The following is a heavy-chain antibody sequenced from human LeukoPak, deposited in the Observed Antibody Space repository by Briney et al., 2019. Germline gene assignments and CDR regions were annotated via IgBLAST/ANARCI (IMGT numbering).Heavy chain of an antibody. Sequence: GGSLRLSCAASGFAFSTSWMAWIRQAPGKGLEWVANIKEDGSRKNYIDSVKGRFTISRDNAKNSLYLQMNSLRAEDTAVHFCWRDAAYSSFDYWGQGTLVTVSS. V-gene: IGHV3-7*04. J-gene: IGHJ4*02. CDR2: IKEDGSRK. D-gene: IGHD4-11*01. CDR1: GFAFSTSW. CDR3: WRDAAYSSFDY.